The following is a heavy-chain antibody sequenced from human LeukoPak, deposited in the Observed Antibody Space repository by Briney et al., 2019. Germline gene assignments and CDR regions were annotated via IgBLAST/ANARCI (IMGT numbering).Heavy chain of an antibody. CDR3: ARSYCSGGSCLAYYFDY. D-gene: IGHD2-15*01. CDR2: IRYDGSNK. Sequence: PGKSLRLSCAASGFTFSSYGMHWVRQAPGKGLEWVAFIRYDGSNKYYADSVKGRFTISRDNSKNTLYLQMNSLRAEDTAVYYCARSYCSGGSCLAYYFDYWGQGTLVTVSS. V-gene: IGHV3-33*08. J-gene: IGHJ4*02. CDR1: GFTFSSYG.